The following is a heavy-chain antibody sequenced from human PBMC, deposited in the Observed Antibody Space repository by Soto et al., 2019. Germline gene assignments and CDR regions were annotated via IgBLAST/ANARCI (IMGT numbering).Heavy chain of an antibody. D-gene: IGHD3-9*01. CDR3: ARDRPVLRYFDWLFLSVQNAFDI. CDR1: GYTFTSYG. V-gene: IGHV1-18*01. J-gene: IGHJ3*02. Sequence: QVPLVQSGAEVKKPGASVKVSCKASGYTFTSYGISWVRQAPGQGLEWMGWISAYNGNTNYAQKLQGRVTMTTDTSTSTAYMELRSLRSDDTAVYYCARDRPVLRYFDWLFLSVQNAFDIWGQGTMVTVSS. CDR2: ISAYNGNT.